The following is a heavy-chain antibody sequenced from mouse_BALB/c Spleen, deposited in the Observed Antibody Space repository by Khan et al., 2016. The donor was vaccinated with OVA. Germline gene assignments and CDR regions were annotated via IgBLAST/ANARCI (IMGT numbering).Heavy chain of an antibody. V-gene: IGHV3-2*02. CDR2: ISYSGST. D-gene: IGHD1-2*01. J-gene: IGHJ2*01. CDR3: ARTARIKY. CDR1: GYSITSGYG. Sequence: EVKLQESGPGLVKPSQSLSLTCTVTGYSITSGYGWNWIRQFPGNQLEWMGYISYSGSTNYNQSLKSRISITRDTSTNQFFLQLNSVTTEDTATYYCARTARIKYWGQGTTLTVSS.